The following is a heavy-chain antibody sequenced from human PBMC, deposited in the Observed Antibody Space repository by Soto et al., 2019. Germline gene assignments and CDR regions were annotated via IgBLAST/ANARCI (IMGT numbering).Heavy chain of an antibody. CDR3: ARHGVGYYYYGMDV. CDR1: GGSLSSYY. D-gene: IGHD3-3*01. Sequence: SDTLSLTCTVSGGSLSSYYWSWIRQPPGKGLEWIGYIYYSGSTNYNPSLKSRVTISVDTSKNQFSLKLSSVTAADTAVYYCARHGVGYYYYGMDVWGQGTTVTVSS. CDR2: IYYSGST. V-gene: IGHV4-59*08. J-gene: IGHJ6*02.